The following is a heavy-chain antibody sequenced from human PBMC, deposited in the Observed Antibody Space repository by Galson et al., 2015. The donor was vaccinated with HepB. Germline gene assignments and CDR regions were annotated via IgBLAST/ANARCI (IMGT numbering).Heavy chain of an antibody. J-gene: IGHJ4*02. CDR1: GFTFSNYW. V-gene: IGHV3-74*01. D-gene: IGHD1-26*01. Sequence: LRLSCAASGFTFSNYWMHWVRQVPGKGLVWVSRINGDGSSTSYADSVKGRFTISRDNAKNTLYLQMNSLRAEDMAVYYCARGDLSGSKYADLTYWGQGTLVTVSS. CDR3: ARGDLSGSKYADLTY. CDR2: INGDGSST.